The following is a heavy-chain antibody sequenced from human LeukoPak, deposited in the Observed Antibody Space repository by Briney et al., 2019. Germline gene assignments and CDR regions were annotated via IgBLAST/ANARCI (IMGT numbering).Heavy chain of an antibody. D-gene: IGHD6-6*01. Sequence: GESLKISFKGCGYRFTSYWIGWVRQMHGKGLKWIRIIYPGDSDTRYSPSFQGQVTISVDKSISTAYLQWSSLKASDTAMYYCARLHGSSLPRVFDFWGQGTLVTVSS. CDR2: IYPGDSDT. V-gene: IGHV5-51*01. CDR1: GYRFTSYW. CDR3: ARLHGSSLPRVFDF. J-gene: IGHJ4*02.